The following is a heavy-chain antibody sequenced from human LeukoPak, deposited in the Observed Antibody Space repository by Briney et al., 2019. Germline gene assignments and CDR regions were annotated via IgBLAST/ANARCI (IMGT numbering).Heavy chain of an antibody. V-gene: IGHV3-33*01. J-gene: IGHJ4*02. Sequence: GGSLRLSCAASGFTFSSYGMHWVRQAPGKELEWVAVIWYDGSNKYYADSVKGRFTISRDNSKNTLYLQMNSLRAEDTAVYYCARDQEQYSSSSLYFDYWGQGTLVTVSS. D-gene: IGHD6-6*01. CDR3: ARDQEQYSSSSLYFDY. CDR2: IWYDGSNK. CDR1: GFTFSSYG.